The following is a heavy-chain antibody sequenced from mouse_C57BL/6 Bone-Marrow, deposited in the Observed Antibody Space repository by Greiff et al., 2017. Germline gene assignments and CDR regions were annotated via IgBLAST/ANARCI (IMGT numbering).Heavy chain of an antibody. CDR1: GYTFTSYG. J-gene: IGHJ1*03. Sequence: QVQLQQSGAELARPGASVKLSCKASGYTFTSYGISWVKQRTGQGLEWIGEIYPRSGNTYYNEKFKGKATLTADKSSSTAYMELRSLTSEDSAVYFCARSRQSRLRYFDVWGTGTTVTVSS. D-gene: IGHD3-2*02. V-gene: IGHV1-81*01. CDR3: ARSRQSRLRYFDV. CDR2: IYPRSGNT.